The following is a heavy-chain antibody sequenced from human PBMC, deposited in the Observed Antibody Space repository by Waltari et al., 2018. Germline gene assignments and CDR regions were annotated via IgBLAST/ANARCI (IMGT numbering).Heavy chain of an antibody. CDR2: INPNRGTT. J-gene: IGHJ6*03. D-gene: IGHD6-19*01. Sequence: QVQLVQSGAEVKKPGASVTVSCKASGYTFTSYDINWVRQSTGQGLEWMGWINPNRGTTGYAQQFQGRVTITRNTSISTPYMERRSLRSEDTAVYYCARGGWQTGGSYYYYYMDVWGKGTTVTISS. CDR1: GYTFTSYD. V-gene: IGHV1-8*03. CDR3: ARGGWQTGGSYYYYYMDV.